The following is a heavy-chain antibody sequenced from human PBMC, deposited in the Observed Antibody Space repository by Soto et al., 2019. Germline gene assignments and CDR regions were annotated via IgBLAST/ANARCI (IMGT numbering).Heavy chain of an antibody. Sequence: PGGSLRLSCAASGFTFSNAWMSWDHQDPGKGLEWVGRIKSKTDGGTTDDAAPVKGRFTISRDDSKNTLYLQMNSLKTEDSAVYYCTTDVGLFSYGSMEVWPPNAVDIGGQGTMVTVSS. D-gene: IGHD3-10*01. CDR2: IKSKTDGGTT. J-gene: IGHJ3*02. CDR3: TTDVGLFSYGSMEVWPPNAVDI. V-gene: IGHV3-15*01. CDR1: GFTFSNAW.